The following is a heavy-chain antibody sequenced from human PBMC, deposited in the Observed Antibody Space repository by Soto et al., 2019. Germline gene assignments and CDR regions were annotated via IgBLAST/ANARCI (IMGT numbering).Heavy chain of an antibody. Sequence: SCAASGYTFTSYYMHWVRQAPGQGLEWMGIINPSGGITSYAQKFQGRVTMTRDTSTSTVYMELSSLRSEDTAVYYCARASWHRNFDYWGQGTLVTVSS. V-gene: IGHV1-46*03. CDR1: GYTFTSYY. J-gene: IGHJ4*02. CDR2: INPSGGIT. CDR3: ARASWHRNFDY. D-gene: IGHD2-2*01.